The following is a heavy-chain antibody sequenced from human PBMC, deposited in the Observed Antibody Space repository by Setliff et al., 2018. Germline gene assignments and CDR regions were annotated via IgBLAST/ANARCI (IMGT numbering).Heavy chain of an antibody. D-gene: IGHD2-15*01. CDR1: GYTFSNYG. V-gene: IGHV1-18*01. Sequence: ASVKVSCKASGYTFSNYGISWVRQAPGQGLEWMGWISAYNGYIIYAQKLQGRVTMTTDTSTSTAYMEVRSLRSDDTAVYYCARAPGTVVTTTSYYYYLDVWGKGTTVTVSS. CDR2: ISAYNGYI. J-gene: IGHJ6*03. CDR3: ARAPGTVVTTTSYYYYLDV.